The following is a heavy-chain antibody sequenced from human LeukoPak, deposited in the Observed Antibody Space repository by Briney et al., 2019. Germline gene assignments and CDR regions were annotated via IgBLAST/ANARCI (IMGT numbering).Heavy chain of an antibody. CDR1: GGSISSGGYY. D-gene: IGHD1-26*01. V-gene: IGHV4-61*08. J-gene: IGHJ3*02. CDR2: IYYSGST. Sequence: SQTLSLTCTVSGGSISSGGYYWSWIRQHPGKGLEWIGYIYYSGSTNYNPSLKSRVTISVDTSKNQFSLKLSSVTAADTAVYYCARHSGSSFRQAFDIWGQGTMVTVSS. CDR3: ARHSGSSFRQAFDI.